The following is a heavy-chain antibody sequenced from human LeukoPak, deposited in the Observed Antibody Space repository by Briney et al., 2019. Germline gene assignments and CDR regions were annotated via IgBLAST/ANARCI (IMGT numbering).Heavy chain of an antibody. CDR3: ARSKDLFDY. CDR2: INTNTGNP. CDR1: GYTFTNYT. V-gene: IGHV7-4-1*02. Sequence: ASVKISCKASGYTFTNYTINWVRQAPGQGLEWMGWINTNTGNPTYAQGFTGRFVFSLDTSVSTAYLQISSLKAEDTAVYYCARSKDLFDYWGQGTLVTVSS. J-gene: IGHJ4*02.